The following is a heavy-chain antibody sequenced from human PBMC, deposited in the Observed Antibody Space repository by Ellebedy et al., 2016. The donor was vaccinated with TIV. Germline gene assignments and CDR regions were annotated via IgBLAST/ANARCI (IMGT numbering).Heavy chain of an antibody. CDR3: ARHGLQYFDY. V-gene: IGHV4-34*01. D-gene: IGHD4-11*01. CDR2: INHSGST. J-gene: IGHJ4*02. CDR1: GGSFSGYY. Sequence: SETLSLTXAVYGGSFSGYYWSWIRQPPGKGLEWIGEINHSGSTNYNPSLKSRVTISVDTSKNQFSLKLSSVTAADTAVYYCARHGLQYFDYWGQGTLVTVSS.